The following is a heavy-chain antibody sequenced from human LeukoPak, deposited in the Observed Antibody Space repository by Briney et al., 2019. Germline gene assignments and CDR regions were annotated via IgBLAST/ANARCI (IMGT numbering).Heavy chain of an antibody. CDR1: GFTFSSYA. V-gene: IGHV3-23*01. D-gene: IGHD6-19*01. CDR2: VTGNGDTT. CDR3: AKGGCSSGCSGNL. Sequence: GGSLRLSCAASGFTFSSYAMYWVCQAPGKGLECVSAVTGNGDTTYYADSVKGRFTISRDNSKNTLSLQMNSLRDEDTALYYCAKGGCSSGCSGNLWGQGTLVTVSA. J-gene: IGHJ4*02.